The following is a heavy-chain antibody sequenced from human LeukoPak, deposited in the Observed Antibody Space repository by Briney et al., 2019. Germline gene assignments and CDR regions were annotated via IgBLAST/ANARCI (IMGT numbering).Heavy chain of an antibody. CDR2: INPNSGGT. V-gene: IGHV1-2*02. D-gene: IGHD2-2*01. J-gene: IGHJ4*02. Sequence: ASVKVSCKASGYTFTGYYMHWVRQAPGQGLEWMGWINPNSGGTNYAQKFQGGVTMTRDTSISTAYMELSRLRSDDTAVYYCARVIGSTRKYYFDYWGQGTLVTVSS. CDR1: GYTFTGYY. CDR3: ARVIGSTRKYYFDY.